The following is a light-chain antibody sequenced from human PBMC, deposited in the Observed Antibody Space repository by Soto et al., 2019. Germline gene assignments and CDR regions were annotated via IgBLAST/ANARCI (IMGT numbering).Light chain of an antibody. CDR1: QSVSSSY. CDR3: QQYGSSPRT. Sequence: EIVLTQSPGTLSLSPGERATLSCRASQSVSSSYLAWYQQKPGQAPRLLMYDASSRATGIPDRFSGSGSGTDFTLTISRLEPEDFAVYFCQQYGSSPRTFGQGTKVEIK. J-gene: IGKJ1*01. CDR2: DAS. V-gene: IGKV3-20*01.